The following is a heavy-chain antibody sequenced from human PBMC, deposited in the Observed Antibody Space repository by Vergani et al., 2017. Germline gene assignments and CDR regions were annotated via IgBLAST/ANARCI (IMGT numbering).Heavy chain of an antibody. V-gene: IGHV3-7*03. D-gene: IGHD3-16*02. CDR3: ARIVNAFDM. Sequence: EVQLVESGGGLVKPGGSLRLSCAASGFTFSSYSMNWVRQAPVRGLEWVANIKRDGSEIYYADSVKGRFTISRDNAKNSLFLQMNSLRAEDTAVYYCARIVNAFDMWGQGTMVTVSS. CDR1: GFTFSSYS. J-gene: IGHJ3*02. CDR2: IKRDGSEI.